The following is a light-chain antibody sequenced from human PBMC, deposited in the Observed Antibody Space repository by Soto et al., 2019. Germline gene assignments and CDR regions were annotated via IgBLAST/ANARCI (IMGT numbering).Light chain of an antibody. CDR3: QQYNNWPLT. J-gene: IGKJ4*01. CDR1: QNVNSN. Sequence: EIVMTQSPATLSVSPGERATLSCRASQNVNSNLAWYQQKPGQAPRLLIYDASTRATAIPARFSGSGSGTDFTLTISSLQSEDFAVYYCQQYNNWPLTFGGGNKVEIK. CDR2: DAS. V-gene: IGKV3-15*01.